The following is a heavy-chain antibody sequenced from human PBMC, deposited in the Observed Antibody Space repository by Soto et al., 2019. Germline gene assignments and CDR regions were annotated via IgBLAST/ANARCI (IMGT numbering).Heavy chain of an antibody. CDR3: TRLRLLKGAFDV. CDR1: GYTFTSNF. CDR2: INPRAGST. Sequence: QVQLVQSGAEVKKPGASVKVSCQASGYTFTSNFIHWVRQAPGQGLEWMGEINPRAGSTTYAQKSKGXXTVTRDTSTSTVYMNLSSLTSADTAVYYCTRLRLLKGAFDVWGQGTMVTVSS. J-gene: IGHJ3*01. V-gene: IGHV1-46*03.